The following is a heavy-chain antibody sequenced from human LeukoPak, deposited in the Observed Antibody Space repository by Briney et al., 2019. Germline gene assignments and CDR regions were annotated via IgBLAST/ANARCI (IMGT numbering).Heavy chain of an antibody. CDR3: ARGRTPLGYCSGGSCYSRVFDY. D-gene: IGHD2-15*01. Sequence: PSETLSLTCAVYGGSFSGYYWSWIRQPPGKGLEWIGEINHSGSTNYNPSLKSRVTISVDTSKNQFSLKLSSVTAADTAVYYCARGRTPLGYCSGGSCYSRVFDYWGQGTLVTVSS. CDR1: GGSFSGYY. J-gene: IGHJ4*02. V-gene: IGHV4-34*01. CDR2: INHSGST.